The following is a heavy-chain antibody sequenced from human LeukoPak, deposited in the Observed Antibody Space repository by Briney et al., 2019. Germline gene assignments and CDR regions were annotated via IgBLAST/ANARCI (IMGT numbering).Heavy chain of an antibody. CDR2: ISWNSGII. Sequence: GGSLRLSCAASGFTFDDYVMHWVRQAPGKGLEWVSGISWNSGIIDYADPVKGRFTISRDNAKNSLYLQMNSLRAEDTALYYCAKGDWFDPWGQGTLVTVSS. J-gene: IGHJ5*02. V-gene: IGHV3-9*01. CDR3: AKGDWFDP. CDR1: GFTFDDYV.